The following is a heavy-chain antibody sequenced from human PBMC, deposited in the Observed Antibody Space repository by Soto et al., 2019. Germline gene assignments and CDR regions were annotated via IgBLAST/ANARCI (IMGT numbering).Heavy chain of an antibody. Sequence: GGSLRLSCAAFGFTFSSYSMNWVRQAPGKGLEWVPYISSSSNTIYYADSVKGRFTISRDNAKNSLYLQMNSLRAEDTAVYYCARGYGSGSYYRPLDYWGQGTLVTVSS. V-gene: IGHV3-48*01. D-gene: IGHD3-10*01. J-gene: IGHJ4*02. CDR1: GFTFSSYS. CDR3: ARGYGSGSYYRPLDY. CDR2: ISSSSNTI.